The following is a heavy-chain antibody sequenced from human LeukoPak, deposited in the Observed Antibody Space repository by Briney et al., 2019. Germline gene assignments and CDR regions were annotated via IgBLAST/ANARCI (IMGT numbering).Heavy chain of an antibody. CDR3: AREYSASEH. Sequence: ASVKVSCKASGYTFVGYYLHWVRQAPGQGLERMAWIDPYTGNTHYAQKFQGRITVTRDTSVSPTYMELSWLTSDDTARYYCAREYSASEHWGQGTLVTVSS. J-gene: IGHJ4*02. CDR1: GYTFVGYY. CDR2: IDPYTGNT. D-gene: IGHD5-12*01. V-gene: IGHV1-2*02.